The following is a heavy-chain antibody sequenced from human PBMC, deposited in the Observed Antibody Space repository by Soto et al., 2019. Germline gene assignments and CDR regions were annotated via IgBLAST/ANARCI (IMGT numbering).Heavy chain of an antibody. V-gene: IGHV1-69*01. CDR3: ARLGSSGLDY. Sequence: QVQLVQSGAEVKKPGSSVKVSCKASGGTFSSYAISWVRQAPGQGLEWMGWIIPSFGTANYAQRFQGRVTITADESTSTAYMELSSERSEDTSVYYCARLGSSGLDYWGQGTLVTVSS. D-gene: IGHD6-19*01. CDR2: IIPSFGTA. CDR1: GGTFSSYA. J-gene: IGHJ4*02.